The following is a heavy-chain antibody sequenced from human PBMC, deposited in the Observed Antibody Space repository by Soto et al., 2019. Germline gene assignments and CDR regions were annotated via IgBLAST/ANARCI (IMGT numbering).Heavy chain of an antibody. J-gene: IGHJ4*02. CDR2: ISAYNGNT. CDR1: GYTFTNYG. D-gene: IGHD2-15*01. V-gene: IGHV1-18*01. CDR3: ARDCSDGVCYPLY. Sequence: ASVKVSCKASGYTFTNYGVSWVRQAPGHGLEWMGWISAYNGNTKYTQNFQGRVTMTTDTSTTTAYMELRSLRSDDTAVYYCARDCSDGVCYPLYWGQGTLVTVSS.